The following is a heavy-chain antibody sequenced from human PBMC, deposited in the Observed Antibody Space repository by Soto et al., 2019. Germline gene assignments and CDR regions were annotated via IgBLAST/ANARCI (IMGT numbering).Heavy chain of an antibody. Sequence: PSETLSLTCAVSGGSFTSNNWWTWVRQPPGLGLEWIGEIYRTGSTNYNPSLKSRVTISLDKSENQFSLKVTSLTAADTAVYYCASRDPGTSVDYWGQGTLVTVSS. J-gene: IGHJ4*02. CDR2: IYRTGST. D-gene: IGHD1-7*01. CDR1: GGSFTSNNW. V-gene: IGHV4-4*02. CDR3: ASRDPGTSVDY.